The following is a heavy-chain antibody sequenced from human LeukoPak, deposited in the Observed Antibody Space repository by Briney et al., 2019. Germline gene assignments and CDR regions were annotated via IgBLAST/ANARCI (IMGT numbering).Heavy chain of an antibody. Sequence: PGGSLRLSCAASGFTFNSNAMTWVRQAPGKGLEWVSTISSSGISTYYADSVKGRFTISRDNSKNTLYLQMNNLRAEDTALYYCAKDRLSNSDPAAYWGQGTLVTVSS. J-gene: IGHJ4*02. CDR1: GFTFNSNA. D-gene: IGHD2-15*01. CDR2: ISSSGIST. V-gene: IGHV3-23*01. CDR3: AKDRLSNSDPAAY.